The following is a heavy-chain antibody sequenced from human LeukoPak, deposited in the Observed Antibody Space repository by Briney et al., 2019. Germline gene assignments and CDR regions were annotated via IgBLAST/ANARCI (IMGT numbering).Heavy chain of an antibody. CDR3: AKPYSSSWYYFDY. V-gene: IGHV3-30*18. J-gene: IGHJ4*02. D-gene: IGHD6-13*01. Sequence: PGGSLRLSCAASGFTFSSYGMHWVRQAPGKGLEWVAVISYDGSNKYYADSVKGRFTISRDNSKNTLYLQMNSLRAEATAVYYCAKPYSSSWYYFDYWGQGALVTVSS. CDR2: ISYDGSNK. CDR1: GFTFSSYG.